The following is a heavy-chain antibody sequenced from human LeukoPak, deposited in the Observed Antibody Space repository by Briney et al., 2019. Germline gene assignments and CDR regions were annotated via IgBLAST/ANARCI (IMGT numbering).Heavy chain of an antibody. CDR3: AVTMVRGVIFRAFDI. CDR2: IYTSGST. V-gene: IGHV4-4*07. J-gene: IGHJ3*02. Sequence: SETLSPTCTVSGGSISSYYWSWIRQPAGKGLEWIGRIYTSGSTNYNPSLKSRVTMSVDTSKNQFSLKLSSVTAADTAVYYCAVTMVRGVIFRAFDIWGQGTMVTVSS. D-gene: IGHD3-10*01. CDR1: GGSISSYY.